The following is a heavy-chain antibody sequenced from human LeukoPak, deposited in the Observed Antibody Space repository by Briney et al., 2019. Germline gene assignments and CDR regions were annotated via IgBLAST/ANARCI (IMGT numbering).Heavy chain of an antibody. CDR2: IYYSGST. J-gene: IGHJ4*02. CDR1: GYSTSSGNW. Sequence: SETLSLTCAVSGYSTSSGNWWGWIRQPPGKGLEWIGYIYYSGSTYYISSLKSRVTMSVDTSKNQFSLKLSSVTAVDTAVYYCARTHRSGFSFDYWGQGILVTVSS. V-gene: IGHV4-28*01. CDR3: ARTHRSGFSFDY. D-gene: IGHD6-19*01.